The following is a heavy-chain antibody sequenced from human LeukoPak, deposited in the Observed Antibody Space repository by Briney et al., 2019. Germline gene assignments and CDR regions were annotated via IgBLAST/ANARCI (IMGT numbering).Heavy chain of an antibody. CDR2: ISSSSSYI. D-gene: IGHD3-22*01. V-gene: IGHV3-21*04. CDR1: GFTFSSYS. Sequence: PGGSLRLSCAASGFTFSSYSMNWVRQAPGKGLEWVSSISSSSSYIYYADSVKGRFTISRDNSKNTLYLQMNSLRAEDTAVYYCARVLDYYDSSGWNNWFDPWGQGTLVTVSS. J-gene: IGHJ5*02. CDR3: ARVLDYYDSSGWNNWFDP.